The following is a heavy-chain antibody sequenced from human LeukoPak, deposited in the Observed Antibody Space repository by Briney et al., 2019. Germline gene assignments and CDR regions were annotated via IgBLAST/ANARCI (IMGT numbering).Heavy chain of an antibody. CDR1: GYTFTSYG. CDR3: ARDQAAENYNDSSGYYF. CDR2: ISAYNGNT. D-gene: IGHD3-22*01. J-gene: IGHJ4*02. V-gene: IGHV1-18*01. Sequence: ASVKVSCKASGYTFTSYGISWVRQAPGQGLEWMGWISAYNGNTNYAQKVQGRVTMTTDTSTSTAYMELRSLRSDDTAVYYCARDQAAENYNDSSGYYFWGQGTLVTVSS.